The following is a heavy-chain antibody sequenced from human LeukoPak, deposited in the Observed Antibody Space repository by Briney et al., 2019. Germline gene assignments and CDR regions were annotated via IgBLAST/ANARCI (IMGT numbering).Heavy chain of an antibody. J-gene: IGHJ4*02. D-gene: IGHD5-24*01. CDR1: GFTFSNYG. Sequence: GTSLRLSCAATGFTFSNYGLHWVRQAPGKGLEWVAVISYDGGNKYHSDSVKGRFTISRDNSKNTVYLQMNSLRVEDTAVYHCARAGIENALDYWGQGTQVTVSS. V-gene: IGHV3-30*03. CDR3: ARAGIENALDY. CDR2: ISYDGGNK.